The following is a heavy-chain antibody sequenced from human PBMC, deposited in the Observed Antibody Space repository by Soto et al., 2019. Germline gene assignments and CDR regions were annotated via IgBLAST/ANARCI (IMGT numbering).Heavy chain of an antibody. Sequence: GGSLRLSCAASGFTFSNAWMSWVRQAPGKGLEWVGRIKSKTDGGTTDYAAPVKGRFTISRDDSKSTLYLQMNSLRTDDTGVYYCSRLPPNNWGAPLDFWGQGTLVTVS. CDR3: SRLPPNNWGAPLDF. J-gene: IGHJ4*02. V-gene: IGHV3-15*01. D-gene: IGHD1-26*01. CDR2: IKSKTDGGTT. CDR1: GFTFSNAW.